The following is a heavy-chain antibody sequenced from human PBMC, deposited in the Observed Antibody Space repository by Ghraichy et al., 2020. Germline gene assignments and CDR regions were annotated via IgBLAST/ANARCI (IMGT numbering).Heavy chain of an antibody. V-gene: IGHV3-7*01. D-gene: IGHD6-19*01. Sequence: GGSLRLSCAASGFTFSSYWMSWVRQAPGKGLEWVANIKQDGSEKYYVDSVKGRFTISRDNAKNSLYLQMNSLRAEDTAVYYCARTISSGWYEWFDPWGQGTLVTVSS. J-gene: IGHJ5*02. CDR3: ARTISSGWYEWFDP. CDR1: GFTFSSYW. CDR2: IKQDGSEK.